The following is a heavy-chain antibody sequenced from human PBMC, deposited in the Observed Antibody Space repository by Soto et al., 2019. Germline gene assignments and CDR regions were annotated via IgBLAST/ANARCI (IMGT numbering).Heavy chain of an antibody. D-gene: IGHD6-19*01. CDR2: TNGNLGTG. CDR3: ARRDSRGYFPYFDN. J-gene: IGHJ4*02. Sequence: QVQLVQSGAEVKRPGSSVKVSCKASGGTFSSYPISWVRQAPGQGLEWMGGTNGNLGTGNYAPKFRGRLTITTDISTSPAFIELTSLTPEDPSVYFCARRDSRGYFPYFDNLGQGTLVT. CDR1: GGTFSSYP. V-gene: IGHV1-69*06.